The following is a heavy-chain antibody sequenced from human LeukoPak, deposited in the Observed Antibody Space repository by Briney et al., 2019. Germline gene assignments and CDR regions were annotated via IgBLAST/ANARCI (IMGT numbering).Heavy chain of an antibody. D-gene: IGHD5-12*01. J-gene: IGHJ6*02. CDR2: FDPEDGET. CDR1: GYTLIELS. V-gene: IGHV1-24*01. Sequence: ASVKVSFKVSGYTLIELSMHWVRQAPGKGLEWMGGFDPEDGETIYAQKFQGRVTMTEDTSTDTAYMELSSLRSEDTAVHYCATDSARYSGYVELGMDVWGQGTTVTVSS. CDR3: ATDSARYSGYVELGMDV.